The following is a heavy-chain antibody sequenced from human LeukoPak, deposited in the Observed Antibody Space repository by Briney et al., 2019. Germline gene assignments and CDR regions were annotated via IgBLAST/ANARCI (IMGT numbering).Heavy chain of an antibody. CDR1: GFTFRSYG. V-gene: IGHV3-30*02. CDR3: AKDQGEYYYDRSGSAY. Sequence: GGSLRLSCAASGFTFRSYGMHWVRQAPGKGLEWVAFIRYDGSNKYYADSVKGRFTISRDNSKNALYLQMNSLRAEDTAVYYSAKDQGEYYYDRSGSAYWGQGTLVTVSS. J-gene: IGHJ4*02. D-gene: IGHD3-22*01. CDR2: IRYDGSNK.